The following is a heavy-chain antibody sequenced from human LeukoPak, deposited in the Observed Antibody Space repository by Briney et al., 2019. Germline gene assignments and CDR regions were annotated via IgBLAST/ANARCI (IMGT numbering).Heavy chain of an antibody. CDR3: ARGEVAAAGPYYFDY. J-gene: IGHJ4*02. Sequence: SETLSLTCAVYGESFSGYYWSWIRQPPGKGLEWIAEIHHSGSTKYNPSLKSRVTISVDTSKNQFSLNLTSMTAADTAVYYCARGEVAAAGPYYFDYWGQGTLVTVSS. V-gene: IGHV4-34*01. CDR1: GESFSGYY. D-gene: IGHD6-13*01. CDR2: IHHSGST.